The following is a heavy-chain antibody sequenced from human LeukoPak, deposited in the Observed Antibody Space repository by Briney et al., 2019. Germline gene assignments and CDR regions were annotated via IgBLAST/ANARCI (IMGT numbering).Heavy chain of an antibody. V-gene: IGHV4-59*02. Sequence: PSETLSLTCTVSGASVSGKFWSWIRHSPGNGLEWIGLIYYSGTTKFNPSLEGRVAMSVDTSNKQFSLSLNSVTTADTAVYFCVGGGDWLPEYWGHGTQVIVSS. CDR3: VGGGDWLPEY. CDR1: GASVSGKF. D-gene: IGHD3/OR15-3a*01. CDR2: IYYSGTT. J-gene: IGHJ4*01.